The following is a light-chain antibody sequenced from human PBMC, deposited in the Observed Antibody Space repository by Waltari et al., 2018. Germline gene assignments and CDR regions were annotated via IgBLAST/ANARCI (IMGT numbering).Light chain of an antibody. CDR2: EAS. CDR3: QQYHKSPIT. CDR1: QSINSW. J-gene: IGKJ5*01. Sequence: DIQMTQSPFTLSASVGDRVTVTCRASQSINSWLAWYQQKQGKAPKLLIYEASNLESGVPSRFSGSGSETEFTLTISSLQPDDLATYYCQQYHKSPITFGQGTRLEIK. V-gene: IGKV1-5*03.